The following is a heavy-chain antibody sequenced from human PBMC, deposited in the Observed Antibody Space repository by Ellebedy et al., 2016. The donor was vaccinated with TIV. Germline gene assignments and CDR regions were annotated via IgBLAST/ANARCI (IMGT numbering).Heavy chain of an antibody. Sequence: PGGSLRLSCAAPGFTFSSYGMHWVRQAPGKGLEWVAVIWYDESNEYYADSVKGRFTISRDNSKNTLYLQMNSLRAEDTAVYYCARHEFYDSSGFDAFDIWGQGTMVTVSS. J-gene: IGHJ3*02. V-gene: IGHV3-33*01. CDR1: GFTFSSYG. D-gene: IGHD3-22*01. CDR2: IWYDESNE. CDR3: ARHEFYDSSGFDAFDI.